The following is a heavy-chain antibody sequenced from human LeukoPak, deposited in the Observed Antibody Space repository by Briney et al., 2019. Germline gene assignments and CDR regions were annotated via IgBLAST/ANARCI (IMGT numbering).Heavy chain of an antibody. CDR1: GYTFTSYG. J-gene: IGHJ6*02. CDR2: ISAYNGNT. V-gene: IGHV1-18*01. D-gene: IGHD5-12*01. Sequence: ASVKVSCKASGYTFTSYGISWVRQAPGQGLEWMGWISAYNGNTNYAQKLQGRVTMTTGTSTSTAYMELRSLRSDDTAVYYCARDGSGYDYLDYYGMDVWGQGTTVTVSS. CDR3: ARDGSGYDYLDYYGMDV.